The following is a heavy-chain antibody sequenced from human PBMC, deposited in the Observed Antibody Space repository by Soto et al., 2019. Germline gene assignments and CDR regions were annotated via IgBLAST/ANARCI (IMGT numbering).Heavy chain of an antibody. CDR3: ARDLVMAPDPYDSSGCLGNWFDP. D-gene: IGHD3-22*01. Sequence: ASVKVSCKASGYTFTSYAMHWVRQAPGQRLEWMGWINAGNGNTKYSQKFQGRVTITRDTSASTAYMELSSLRSEDTAVYYCARDLVMAPDPYDSSGCLGNWFDPWGQGTLVTVSS. CDR2: INAGNGNT. V-gene: IGHV1-3*01. J-gene: IGHJ5*02. CDR1: GYTFTSYA.